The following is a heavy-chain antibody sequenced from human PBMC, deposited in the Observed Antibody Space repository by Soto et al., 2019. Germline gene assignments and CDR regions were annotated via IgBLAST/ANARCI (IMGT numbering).Heavy chain of an antibody. CDR1: DGSFSGYY. CDR2: INHSGST. V-gene: IGHV4-34*01. D-gene: IGHD3-10*01. Sequence: KTSETLSLTCAVYDGSFSGYYWSWIRQPPGKGLEWIGEINHSGSTNYNPSLKSRVTISVDTSKNQFSLKLSSVTAADTAVYYCARGTYYYGSGSYRWFDPWGQGTLVTVSS. J-gene: IGHJ5*02. CDR3: ARGTYYYGSGSYRWFDP.